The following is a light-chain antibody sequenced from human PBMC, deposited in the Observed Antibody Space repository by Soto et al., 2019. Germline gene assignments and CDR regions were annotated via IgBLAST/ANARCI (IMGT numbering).Light chain of an antibody. J-gene: IGKJ2*01. V-gene: IGKV3-15*01. CDR1: QSVSSN. CDR3: QQYNNWPPYT. CDR2: GAY. Sequence: EIVMTQSPATLSVSPGERVTLSCRASQSVSSNLAWYHQKPGQAPRLLIYGAYIRATGIPARFSGSGSGTEFTLTISSLQSEDFAVYYCQQYNNWPPYTFGQGTKLEI.